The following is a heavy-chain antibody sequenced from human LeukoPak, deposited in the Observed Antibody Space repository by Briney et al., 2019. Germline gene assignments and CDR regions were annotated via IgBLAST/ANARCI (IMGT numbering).Heavy chain of an antibody. CDR3: AAGTSWYYYY. CDR1: GGSISNDKW. CDR2: MYHSGST. D-gene: IGHD6-13*01. J-gene: IGHJ4*02. Sequence: PSGTLSLTCAASGGSISNDKWRSWVRQSPVNLLEWIGEMYHSGSTNYNPSLKSRVTISVDKSNNQFSLKLISVTAADTAMYYCAAGTSWYYYYWGQGTLVTVSS. V-gene: IGHV4-4*02.